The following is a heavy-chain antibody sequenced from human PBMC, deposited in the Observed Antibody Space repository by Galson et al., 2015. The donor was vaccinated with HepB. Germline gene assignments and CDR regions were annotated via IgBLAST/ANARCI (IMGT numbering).Heavy chain of an antibody. D-gene: IGHD5-12*01. V-gene: IGHV3-48*01. Sequence: SLRLSCAASGFTFSSYNMNWVRQAPGKGLEWVSYITGGSTTIYYADSVKGRFTISRDNAQNSLYLQMNSLRAEDTAVYYCATSYRGYNYPYTWGQGTLVTVSS. CDR3: ATSYRGYNYPYT. J-gene: IGHJ5*02. CDR1: GFTFSSYN. CDR2: ITGGSTTI.